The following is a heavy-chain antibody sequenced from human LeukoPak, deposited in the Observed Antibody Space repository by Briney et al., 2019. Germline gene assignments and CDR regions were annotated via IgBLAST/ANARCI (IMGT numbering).Heavy chain of an antibody. D-gene: IGHD3-10*01. CDR3: ARDSKSFFDI. J-gene: IGHJ3*02. CDR2: IYYSGST. CDR1: GGSISSSSYY. V-gene: IGHV4-39*07. Sequence: KSSETLSLTCTVSGGSISSSSYYWGWIRQPPGKGLEWIGSIYYSGSTYYNPSLKSRVTISVDTSKNQFSLKLSSVTAADTAVYYCARDSKSFFDIWGQGTMVTVSS.